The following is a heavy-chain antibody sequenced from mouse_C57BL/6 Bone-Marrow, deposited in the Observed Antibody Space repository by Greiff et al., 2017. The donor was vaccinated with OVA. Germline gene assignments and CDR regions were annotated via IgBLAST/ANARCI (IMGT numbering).Heavy chain of an antibody. V-gene: IGHV2-3*01. CDR2: IWGAGST. D-gene: IGHD2-3*01. CDR1: GFSLTSYG. J-gene: IGHJ3*01. Sequence: QVQLQQSGPGLVAPSQSLSITCTVSGFSLTSYGVSWVRQPPGKGLEWLGVIWGAGSTNYHSALISRLSISKDNSKSHVFLKLNSLQTDDTATYYCAKPGDGSWFAYWGQGTLVTVSA. CDR3: AKPGDGSWFAY.